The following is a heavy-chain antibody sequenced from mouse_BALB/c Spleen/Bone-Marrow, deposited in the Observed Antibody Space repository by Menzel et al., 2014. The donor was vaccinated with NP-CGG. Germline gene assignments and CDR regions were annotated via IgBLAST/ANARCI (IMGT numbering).Heavy chain of an antibody. CDR3: SRLGYHGGFAY. Sequence: EVKLMESGGGLVHPGGSLKLSCAASGFDFSRYWMGWVRQAPGKGLEWIGEINPDSSTINYTPSLKDKFIISRDNAKNTLYLQMSKVRSEDTALYYCSRLGYHGGFAYWGQGILVTVSA. V-gene: IGHV4-1*02. D-gene: IGHD2-2*01. J-gene: IGHJ3*01. CDR1: GFDFSRYW. CDR2: INPDSSTI.